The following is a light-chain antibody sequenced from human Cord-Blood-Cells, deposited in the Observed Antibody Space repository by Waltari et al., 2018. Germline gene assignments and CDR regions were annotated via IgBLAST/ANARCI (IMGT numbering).Light chain of an antibody. J-gene: IGKJ5*01. CDR1: QSGSSN. CDR2: GAS. V-gene: IGKV3-15*01. CDR3: QQYNNWPPIT. Sequence: EIVMTQSLATLSVSPGERATLSCRASQSGSSNLAWYQQKPGQAPRLLIYGASTRAACIPARFSGSGYGTEFTLTISSLQSEDFAVYYCQQYNNWPPITFGQGTRLEIK.